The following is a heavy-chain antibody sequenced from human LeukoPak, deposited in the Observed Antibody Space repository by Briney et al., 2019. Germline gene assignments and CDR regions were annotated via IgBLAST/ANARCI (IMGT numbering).Heavy chain of an antibody. CDR1: LGSISSGGYY. J-gene: IGHJ4*02. D-gene: IGHD5-12*01. V-gene: IGHV4-31*03. CDR2: IHYSRRT. Sequence: SETLSLTCTVSLGSISSGGYYWSWIRQHPGKGLECIGYIHYSRRTYYNPSLKSRVNISVDTSKNQFSLKLSSVTAADTAVYYCARSNSGSNFDYWGQGTLVTVSS. CDR3: ARSNSGSNFDY.